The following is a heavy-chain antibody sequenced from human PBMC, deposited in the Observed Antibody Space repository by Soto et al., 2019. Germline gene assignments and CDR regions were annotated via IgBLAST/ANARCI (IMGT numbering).Heavy chain of an antibody. CDR3: AKDIRSSSSPDYYYYGMDV. CDR2: ISYDGSNK. J-gene: IGHJ6*02. CDR1: GFTFSSYG. Sequence: GGSLRLSCAASGFTFSSYGMHWVRQAPGKGLEWVAVISYDGSNKYYADSVKGRFTISRDNSKNTLYLQMNSLRAEDTAVYYCAKDIRSSSSPDYYYYGMDVWGQGTTVTVSS. V-gene: IGHV3-30*18. D-gene: IGHD6-6*01.